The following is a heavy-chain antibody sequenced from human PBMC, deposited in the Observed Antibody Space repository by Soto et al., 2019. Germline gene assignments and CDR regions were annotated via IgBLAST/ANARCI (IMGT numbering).Heavy chain of an antibody. CDR2: MHDSGST. D-gene: IGHD6-6*01. CDR3: AAPPRY. V-gene: IGHV4-59*01. J-gene: IGHJ4*02. Sequence: QVQLQESGPGLVKPSETLSLTCTVSGASISSYYWNWIRQPPGKGLEWIGYMHDSGSTSYNPSLKSRVTISVDTSRNQLSLNLTSVTAAATAVYYCAAPPRYWGQGILVTVSS. CDR1: GASISSYY.